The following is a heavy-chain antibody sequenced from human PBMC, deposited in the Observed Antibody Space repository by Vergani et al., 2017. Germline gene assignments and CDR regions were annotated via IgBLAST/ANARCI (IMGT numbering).Heavy chain of an antibody. J-gene: IGHJ5*02. Sequence: EVQLLESGGGLVQPGGSLRLSCAASGFTFSSYAMSWVRQASGKGLEWVGRIRSKANSYATAYAASVKGRFTISRDDSKNTAYLQMNSLKTEDTAVYYCALLGSRWDNWFDPWGQGTLVTVSS. D-gene: IGHD2-21*01. CDR3: ALLGSRWDNWFDP. CDR2: IRSKANSYAT. V-gene: IGHV3-73*01. CDR1: GFTFSSYA.